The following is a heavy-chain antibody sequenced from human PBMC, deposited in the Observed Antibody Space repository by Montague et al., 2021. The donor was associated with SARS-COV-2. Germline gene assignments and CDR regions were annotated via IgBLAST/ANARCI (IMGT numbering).Heavy chain of an antibody. CDR3: ARSYYDILTAYYTPFDY. Sequence: PALVKPTQTLTLTCTFSGFSLSTSGMRASWIRQPPGKALEWHARXDWDDDKFYSTSLKTRLTISKDTSKNQVVLTMTNMDPVDTATYYCARSYYDILTAYYTPFDYWGQGTLVTVSS. V-gene: IGHV2-70*04. CDR2: XDWDDDK. CDR1: GFSLSTSGMR. J-gene: IGHJ4*02. D-gene: IGHD3-9*01.